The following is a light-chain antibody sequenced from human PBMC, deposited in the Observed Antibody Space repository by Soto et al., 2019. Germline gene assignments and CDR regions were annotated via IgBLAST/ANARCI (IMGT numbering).Light chain of an antibody. CDR3: QQSYSTPQIT. V-gene: IGKV1-39*01. J-gene: IGKJ3*01. CDR2: AAS. Sequence: DIPMTQSPSSLSASVGDRVTITCRASQSISSYLNWYQQKPGKAPKLLIYAASSLHSGVPSRFSGSGSGTDFTLTISSLQPEDFATYYCQQSYSTPQITVGPGTKVDIK. CDR1: QSISSY.